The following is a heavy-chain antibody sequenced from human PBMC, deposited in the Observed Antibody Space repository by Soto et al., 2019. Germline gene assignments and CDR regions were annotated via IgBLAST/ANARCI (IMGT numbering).Heavy chain of an antibody. CDR2: VYPGDSDS. CDR3: TRLVKVIRGVPQGF. J-gene: IGHJ4*02. V-gene: IGHV5-51*03. D-gene: IGHD3-10*01. CDR1: GYDFTTYW. Sequence: EVQLVQSGAEMKKPGESLKISCKASGYDFTTYWIGWVRQKPGKGLEWMGIVYPGDSDSRYSPSFQGQVTISADRSTSTAYLQWSSLKASDSAMYFCTRLVKVIRGVPQGFWGQGTLVTVSS.